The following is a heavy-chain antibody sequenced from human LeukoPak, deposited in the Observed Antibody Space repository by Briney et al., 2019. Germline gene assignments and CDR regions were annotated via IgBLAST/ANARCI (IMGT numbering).Heavy chain of an antibody. V-gene: IGHV3-23*01. Sequence: PGGSLRLSCAASGFTFSTYAMTWVRQPPGKGLEWVSTSNSGGTTYYADSVTGRFTISRDNSKNTLYLQMNSLRAEDTAVYYCARDWPSEWQELPDYDPVDIWGQGTMVTVSS. J-gene: IGHJ3*02. CDR3: ARDWPSEWQELPDYDPVDI. D-gene: IGHD6-13*01. CDR2: SNSGGTT. CDR1: GFTFSTYA.